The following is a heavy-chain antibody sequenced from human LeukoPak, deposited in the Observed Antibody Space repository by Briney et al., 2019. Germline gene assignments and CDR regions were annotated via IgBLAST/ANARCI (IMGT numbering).Heavy chain of an antibody. Sequence: GGSLRLSCAASGFTFSSYSMNWVRQAPGKGLGWVSSISSSSSYIYYADSVKGRFTISRDNAKNSLYLQMNSLRAEDTAVYYCARRRSLYYFDYWGQGTLVTVSS. CDR1: GFTFSSYS. CDR3: ARRRSLYYFDY. V-gene: IGHV3-21*01. J-gene: IGHJ4*02. CDR2: ISSSSSYI.